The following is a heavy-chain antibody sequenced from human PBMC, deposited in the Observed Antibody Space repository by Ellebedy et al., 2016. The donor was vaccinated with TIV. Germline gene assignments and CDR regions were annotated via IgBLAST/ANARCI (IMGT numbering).Heavy chain of an antibody. CDR1: GYSISSGYF. Sequence: SETLSLTCTVSGYSISSGYFWGWIRQPPGKGLEWIGGGYNSGITSYNLSLKSRVTISIHTSKNQFSLKLTSLTAADTAVYYCARETKAITGSTSLDYWGQGTLVTVSS. CDR2: GYNSGIT. D-gene: IGHD1-7*01. V-gene: IGHV4-38-2*02. CDR3: ARETKAITGSTSLDY. J-gene: IGHJ4*02.